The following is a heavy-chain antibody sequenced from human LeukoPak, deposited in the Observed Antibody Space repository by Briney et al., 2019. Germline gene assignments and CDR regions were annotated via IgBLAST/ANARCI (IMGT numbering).Heavy chain of an antibody. CDR2: ISYDGSNK. D-gene: IGHD1-26*01. CDR1: GFTFSSYG. V-gene: IGHV3-30*18. Sequence: PGGSLRLSCAASGFTFSSYGMHWVRQAPGKGLEWVAVISYDGSNKYYADSVKGRLTISRDNSKNTLYLQMNSLRAEDTAVYYCAKPAVGAIPVYYFDYWGQGTLVTVSS. J-gene: IGHJ4*02. CDR3: AKPAVGAIPVYYFDY.